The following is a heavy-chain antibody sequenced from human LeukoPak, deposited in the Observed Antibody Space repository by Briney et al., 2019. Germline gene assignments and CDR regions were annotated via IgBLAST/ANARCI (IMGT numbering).Heavy chain of an antibody. CDR3: ARTSRGGSRPLYYFDY. CDR2: IYYSGST. V-gene: IGHV4-59*05. D-gene: IGHD2-15*01. CDR1: GGSISSYY. Sequence: SETLSLTCTVSGGSISSYYWSWIRQPPGKGLEWIGSIYYSGSTYYNPSLKSRVTISVDTSKNQFSLKLSSVTAADTAVYYCARTSRGGSRPLYYFDYWGQGTLVTVSS. J-gene: IGHJ4*02.